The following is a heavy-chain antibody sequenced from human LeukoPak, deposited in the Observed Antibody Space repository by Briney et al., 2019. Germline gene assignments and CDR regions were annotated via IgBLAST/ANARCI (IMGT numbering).Heavy chain of an antibody. CDR1: GGSISSYY. V-gene: IGHV4-59*12. CDR2: IYYSGST. D-gene: IGHD6-6*01. Sequence: SETLSLTCTVSGGSISSYYWSWIRQPPGKGLEWIGYIYYSGSTNYNPSLKSRVTISVDTSQNQFSLKLSSVTAADTAVYYCARGSIAARRHYYYYYGMDVWGQGTTVTVSS. CDR3: ARGSIAARRHYYYYYGMDV. J-gene: IGHJ6*02.